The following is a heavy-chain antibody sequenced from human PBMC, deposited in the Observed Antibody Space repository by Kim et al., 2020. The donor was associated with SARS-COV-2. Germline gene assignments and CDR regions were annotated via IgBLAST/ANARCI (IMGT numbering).Heavy chain of an antibody. J-gene: IGHJ6*02. D-gene: IGHD3-10*01. CDR3: AREVITMVRGAYYYYGMDV. Sequence: GRFTISRDNAKNSLYLQMNSLRAEDTAVYYCAREVITMVRGAYYYYGMDVWGQGTTVTVSS. V-gene: IGHV3-11*06.